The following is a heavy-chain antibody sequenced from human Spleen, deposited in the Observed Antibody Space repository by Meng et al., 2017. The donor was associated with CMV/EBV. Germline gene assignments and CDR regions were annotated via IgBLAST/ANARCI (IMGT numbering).Heavy chain of an antibody. V-gene: IGHV4-59*01. J-gene: IGHJ6*02. D-gene: IGHD1-26*01. CDR2: IYYSGST. CDR1: GGSISSYY. Sequence: SETLSLTCTVSGGSISSYYWSWIRQPPGKGLEWIGYIYYSGSTNYNPSLKSRVTISVDTSKNQFSLKLSSVTAADTAVYYCARGGGSYPHYYYGMDVWGQGTPLTASS. CDR3: ARGGGSYPHYYYGMDV.